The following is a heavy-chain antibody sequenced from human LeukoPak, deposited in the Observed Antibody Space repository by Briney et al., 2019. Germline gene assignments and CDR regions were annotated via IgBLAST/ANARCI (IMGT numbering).Heavy chain of an antibody. D-gene: IGHD3-22*01. J-gene: IGHJ4*02. V-gene: IGHV3-30*03. CDR3: ARDKEMSPGYYDSSGYYGY. CDR2: ISYDGSNK. CDR1: GFTFSSYG. Sequence: GGSLRLSCAASGFTFSSYGMHWVRQAPGKGLEWVAVISYDGSNKYYADSVKGRFTISRDNSKNTLYLQMNSLRAEDTAVYCCARDKEMSPGYYDSSGYYGYWGQGTLVTVSS.